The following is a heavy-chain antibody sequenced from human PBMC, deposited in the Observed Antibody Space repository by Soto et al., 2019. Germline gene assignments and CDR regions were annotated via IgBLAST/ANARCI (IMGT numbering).Heavy chain of an antibody. CDR2: IYYSGSI. D-gene: IGHD5-18*01. Sequence: PSETLSLTCTVSGGSISSGGYYWSWIRQHPGKGLEWIGYIYYSGSIYYNPSLKSRVTISVDTSKNQFSLKLSSVTAADTAVYYCASSRGYSYGRYYGMEVWGQGTTVTVSS. J-gene: IGHJ6*02. V-gene: IGHV4-31*03. CDR3: ASSRGYSYGRYYGMEV. CDR1: GGSISSGGYY.